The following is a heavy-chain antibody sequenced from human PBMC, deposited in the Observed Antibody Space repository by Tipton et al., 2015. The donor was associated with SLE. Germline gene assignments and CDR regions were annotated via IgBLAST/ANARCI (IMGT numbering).Heavy chain of an antibody. V-gene: IGHV4-38-2*01. J-gene: IGHJ4*02. CDR1: GYSISSGYY. CDR2: IYHSGST. D-gene: IGHD6-13*01. CDR3: ARGGIADPFDY. Sequence: TLSLTCAVSGYSISSGYYWGWIRQPPGKGLEWIGSIYHSGSTYYNPSLKSRVTISVDTSKNQFSLKLSSVTAADTAVYYCARGGIADPFDYWGQGTLVTVSP.